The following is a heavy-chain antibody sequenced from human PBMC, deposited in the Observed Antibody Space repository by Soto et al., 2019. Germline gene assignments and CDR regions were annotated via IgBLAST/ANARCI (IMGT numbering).Heavy chain of an antibody. CDR1: GFTFSSYE. J-gene: IGHJ6*02. D-gene: IGHD3-10*01. CDR2: ISSGGATI. CDR3: ARDRGSVNYYYYGMDV. V-gene: IGHV3-48*03. Sequence: PGGSLRLSCAASGFTFSSYEMNWVRQAPGKGLEWVSYISSGGATIYYADSVKGRFTISRDNAKKSLYLEMNSLRAEDTAIYYCARDRGSVNYYYYGMDVWGQGTTVTVSS.